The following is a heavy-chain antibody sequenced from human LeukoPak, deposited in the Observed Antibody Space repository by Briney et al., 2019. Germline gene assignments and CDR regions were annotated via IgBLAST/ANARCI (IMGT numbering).Heavy chain of an antibody. Sequence: PGGSLRLSCAASGFTFSSNGMHWVRQAPGKGLEWVAFIRYDGSNKYYADSVKGRFTISRDNSKNTLYLQMNSLRAEDTAVYYCAKAADYGYTTHFDYWGQGTLVTVSS. CDR2: IRYDGSNK. CDR1: GFTFSSNG. J-gene: IGHJ4*02. D-gene: IGHD5-18*01. V-gene: IGHV3-30*02. CDR3: AKAADYGYTTHFDY.